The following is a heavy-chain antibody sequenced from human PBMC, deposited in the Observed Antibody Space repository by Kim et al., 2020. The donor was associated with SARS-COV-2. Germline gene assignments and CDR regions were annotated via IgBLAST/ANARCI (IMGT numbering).Heavy chain of an antibody. CDR1: GGSISSYY. Sequence: SETLSLTCTVSGGSISSYYWCWIRQRPGTGLEWIGYIYYSGSSNYNPSLKRRVTISVDTSTNQTSLPLSSVPAADPAVHSCAGHQSFPIFGVVISLCAF. D-gene: IGHD3-3*01. J-gene: IGHJ3*01. CDR3: AGHQSFPIFGVVISLCAF. V-gene: IGHV4-59*08. CDR2: IYYSGSS.